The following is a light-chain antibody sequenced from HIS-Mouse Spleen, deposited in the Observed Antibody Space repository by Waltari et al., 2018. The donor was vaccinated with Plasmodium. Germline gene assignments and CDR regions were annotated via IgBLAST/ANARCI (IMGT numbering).Light chain of an antibody. Sequence: EIVMTQSPATLSVSPGERATLSCRASQSVSSNLAWYQQKPGQAPRLLIYGASTRATGIPARVSGSGSWKDVTLTISSLQSEDFAVYYCQQYNNWSFTFGPGTKLDIK. CDR3: QQYNNWSFT. CDR2: GAS. CDR1: QSVSSN. J-gene: IGKJ3*01. V-gene: IGKV3-15*01.